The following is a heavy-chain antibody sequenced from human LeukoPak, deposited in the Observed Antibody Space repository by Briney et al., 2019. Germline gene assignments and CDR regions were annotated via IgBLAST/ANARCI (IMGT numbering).Heavy chain of an antibody. CDR1: EYTFTSYY. D-gene: IGHD1-26*01. V-gene: IGHV1-46*01. CDR2: INPSGGST. J-gene: IGHJ3*02. Sequence: ASVKVSCKASEYTFTSYYMHWVRQAPGQGLEWMGIINPSGGSTSYAQKFQGRVTITADKSTSTAYMELSSLRSEDTAVYYCARLGVGATSGLDAFDIWGQGTMVTVSS. CDR3: ARLGVGATSGLDAFDI.